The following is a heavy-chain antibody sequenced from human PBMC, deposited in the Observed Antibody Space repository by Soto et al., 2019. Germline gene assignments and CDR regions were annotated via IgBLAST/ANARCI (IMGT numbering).Heavy chain of an antibody. J-gene: IGHJ4*02. CDR2: IYHSGST. V-gene: IGHV4-39*07. CDR1: GGSVSSGSYY. Sequence: SETLSLTCTVSGGSVSSGSYYWSWIRQPPGKGLEWIGSIYHSGSTYYNPSLKSRVTISVGTSKNQFSLKLSSVTAADTAVYYCARDSGHYDFWSGYDWGQGTLVTVSS. CDR3: ARDSGHYDFWSGYD. D-gene: IGHD3-3*01.